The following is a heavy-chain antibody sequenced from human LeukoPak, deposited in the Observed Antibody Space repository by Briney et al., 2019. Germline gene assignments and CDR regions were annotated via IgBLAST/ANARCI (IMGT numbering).Heavy chain of an antibody. J-gene: IGHJ4*02. CDR2: MNPNSGNT. V-gene: IGHV1-8*03. Sequence: ASVKVSCKASGYTFTSYGINWVRQATGQGLEWMGWMNPNSGNTGYAQKFQGRVTITRNTSISTAYMELSSLRSEDTAVYYCARRTPYGDYDYWGQGTLVTVSS. D-gene: IGHD4-17*01. CDR3: ARRTPYGDYDY. CDR1: GYTFTSYG.